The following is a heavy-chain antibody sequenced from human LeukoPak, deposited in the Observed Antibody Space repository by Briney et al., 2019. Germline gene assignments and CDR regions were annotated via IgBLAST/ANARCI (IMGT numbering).Heavy chain of an antibody. CDR2: IYYSGST. CDR1: GGSISSYY. CDR3: ARAYCGGDCYLDY. D-gene: IGHD2-21*02. Sequence: SETLSLTCTVSGGSISSYYWGWIRQPPGKGLEWIGYIYYSGSTNYNPSLKSRVTISVDTSKNQFSLKLSSVTAADTAVYYCARAYCGGDCYLDYWGQGTLVTVSS. J-gene: IGHJ4*02. V-gene: IGHV4-59*01.